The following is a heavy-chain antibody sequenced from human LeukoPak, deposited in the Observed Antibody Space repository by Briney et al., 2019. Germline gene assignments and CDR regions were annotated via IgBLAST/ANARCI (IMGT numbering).Heavy chain of an antibody. V-gene: IGHV3-48*04. D-gene: IGHD6-13*01. CDR2: ISSSGSTI. J-gene: IGHJ6*02. CDR1: GFTFSSSA. Sequence: GGSLRLSCAASGFTFSSSAMTWVRQAPGKGLEWVSYISSSGSTIYYADSVKGRFTISRDNAKNSLYLQMNSLRAEDTAVYYCARAGKSYSSPLSYYGMDVWGQGTTVTVSS. CDR3: ARAGKSYSSPLSYYGMDV.